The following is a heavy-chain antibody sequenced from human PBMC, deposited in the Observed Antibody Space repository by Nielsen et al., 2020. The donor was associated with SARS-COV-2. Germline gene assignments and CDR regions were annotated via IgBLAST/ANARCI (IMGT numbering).Heavy chain of an antibody. CDR2: IYSSGRT. CDR3: ARVGNDILTGYYT. V-gene: IGHV4-59*12. Sequence: SETLSLTCTVSGGSINSYYWNWIRQPPGKGLEWIGYIYSSGRTNDNPSLKSRVTISVDTSKNQFSLKLSSVTAADTAVYYCARVGNDILTGYYTWGQGTLVTVSS. J-gene: IGHJ5*02. D-gene: IGHD3-9*01. CDR1: GGSINSYY.